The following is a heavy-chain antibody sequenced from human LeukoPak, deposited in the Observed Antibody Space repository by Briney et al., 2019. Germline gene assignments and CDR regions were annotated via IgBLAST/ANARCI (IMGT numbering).Heavy chain of an antibody. D-gene: IGHD3-9*01. CDR1: GGSFSGYY. V-gene: IGHV4-34*01. Sequence: PSETLSLTCAVYGGSFSGYYWSWIRQPPGKGLEWIGEINHSGSTNYNPSLKSRVTISVDTSNNQFSLKLSSVTVADTAVYYCARDNDILTGYAFDYWGQGTLVTVSS. J-gene: IGHJ4*02. CDR3: ARDNDILTGYAFDY. CDR2: INHSGST.